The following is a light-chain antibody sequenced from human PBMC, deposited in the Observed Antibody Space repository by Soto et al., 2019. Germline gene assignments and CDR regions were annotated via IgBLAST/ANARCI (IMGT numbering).Light chain of an antibody. CDR1: QSLLSSRDNKNY. CDR2: WAS. J-gene: IGKJ4*01. Sequence: DIVLTQSPDSLPVSLGERATINCKSSQSLLSSRDNKNYFAWYQEKPGQPPKLLISWASTRESGVPDRISGSGSGTDFTLTIGSLQAEDVAVYYCHQYYSAPLTFGGETKVEIK. CDR3: HQYYSAPLT. V-gene: IGKV4-1*01.